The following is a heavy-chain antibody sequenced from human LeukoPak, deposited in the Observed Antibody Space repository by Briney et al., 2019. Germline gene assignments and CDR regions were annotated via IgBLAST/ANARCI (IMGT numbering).Heavy chain of an antibody. CDR1: GGTFSSYA. CDR2: IIPILGIA. V-gene: IGHV1-69*04. J-gene: IGHJ4*02. Sequence: EASVKVSCKASGGTFSSYAISWVRQAPGQGLEWMGRIIPILGIANYAQKFQGRVTITADESTSTAYMELSSLRSEDTAVYYCASPLGYYYDSSGYYDRWGQGTLVTVSS. CDR3: ASPLGYYYDSSGYYDR. D-gene: IGHD3-22*01.